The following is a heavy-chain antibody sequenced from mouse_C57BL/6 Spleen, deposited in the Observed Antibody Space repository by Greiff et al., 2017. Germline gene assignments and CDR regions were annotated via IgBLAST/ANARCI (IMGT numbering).Heavy chain of an antibody. CDR2: ISYSGST. Sequence: EVHLVESGPGMVKPSQSLSLTCTVTGYSITSGYDWHWIRHFPGNKLEWMGYISYSGSTNYNPSLKSRISITHDTSKNHFFLKLNSVTTEDTATYYCARPNYDDGYYGGCAYWGQGTLVTVSA. D-gene: IGHD2-3*01. J-gene: IGHJ3*01. CDR3: ARPNYDDGYYGGCAY. CDR1: GYSITSGYD. V-gene: IGHV3-1*01.